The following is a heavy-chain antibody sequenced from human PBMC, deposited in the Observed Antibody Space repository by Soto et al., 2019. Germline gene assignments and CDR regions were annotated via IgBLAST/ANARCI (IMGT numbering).Heavy chain of an antibody. CDR3: AKDKGRTAIDY. J-gene: IGHJ4*02. V-gene: IGHV3-30*18. Sequence: QVHLVESGGGVVQPGRSLRLSCAASGLTSSAAGMHWVRQAPGKGLEWVAFIANDGRSESYADSVKGRFTISRDNSQNRLYLQMNGLRAEDTAVYYCAKDKGRTAIDYWGQGTLVSVSS. CDR2: IANDGRSE. CDR1: GLTSSAAG.